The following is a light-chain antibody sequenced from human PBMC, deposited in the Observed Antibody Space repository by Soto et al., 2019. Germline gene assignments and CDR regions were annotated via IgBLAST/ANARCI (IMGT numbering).Light chain of an antibody. Sequence: HSVLTQPPSASGSPGQSVTISCTGTSSDVGGYNYVSWYQQHPGKAPKLMIYEVTKRPSGVPDRFSGSKSDNTASLTVSGLQAEDEADYYCSSYAGSNNVVFGGGTKLTVL. V-gene: IGLV2-8*01. J-gene: IGLJ2*01. CDR1: SSDVGGYNY. CDR2: EVT. CDR3: SSYAGSNNVV.